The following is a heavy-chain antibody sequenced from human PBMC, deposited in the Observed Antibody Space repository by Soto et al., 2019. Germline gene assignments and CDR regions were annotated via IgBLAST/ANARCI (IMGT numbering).Heavy chain of an antibody. CDR3: ATTIFGVVIIDYYYYGMDV. D-gene: IGHD3-3*01. V-gene: IGHV1-3*01. Sequence: GASVKVSCKASGYTFTSYAMHWVRQAPGQRLEWMGWINAGNGNTKYSQKFQGRVAITRDTSASTAYMELSSLRSEDTAVHYCATTIFGVVIIDYYYYGMDVWGQGTTVTVSS. CDR2: INAGNGNT. CDR1: GYTFTSYA. J-gene: IGHJ6*02.